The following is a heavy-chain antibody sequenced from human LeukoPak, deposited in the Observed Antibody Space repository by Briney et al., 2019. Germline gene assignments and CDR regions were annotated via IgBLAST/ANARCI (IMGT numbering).Heavy chain of an antibody. CDR3: ARERRGYSGNYYSDY. D-gene: IGHD1-26*01. Sequence: GGSLRLSCVASGFTFSSNGMHWVRQAPGKGLEWVAFIRNDGSNKYYVDSVKGRFTIYRDNSKNTLYLQMNSLRAEDTAVYFCARERRGYSGNYYSDYWGQGTLVTVSS. CDR1: GFTFSSNG. CDR2: IRNDGSNK. J-gene: IGHJ4*02. V-gene: IGHV3-30*02.